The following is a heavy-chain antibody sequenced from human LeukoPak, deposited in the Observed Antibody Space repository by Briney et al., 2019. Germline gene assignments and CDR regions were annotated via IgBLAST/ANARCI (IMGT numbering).Heavy chain of an antibody. D-gene: IGHD1-26*01. CDR2: IRNDGNYK. V-gene: IGHV3-33*06. CDR1: GFTFSSYG. J-gene: IGHJ4*02. CDR3: AKGRVGADRPPFDY. Sequence: PGTSLRLSCAASGFTFSSYGMHWVRQAPGKGLEWVAVIRNDGNYKFYRDSVKARFSISRDNSEGMLYLQMDSLRVEDTAVYYCAKGRVGADRPPFDYWGQGTLVTVSP.